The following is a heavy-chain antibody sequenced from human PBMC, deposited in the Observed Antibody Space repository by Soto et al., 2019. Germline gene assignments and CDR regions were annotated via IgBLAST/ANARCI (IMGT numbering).Heavy chain of an antibody. Sequence: QLQLQESGPGLVKPSETLSLTCTVSGGSISSSSYYWGWIRQPPGKGLEWIGSIYYSGSTYYNPSLKSRVTISVDTSKNQFSLKLSSVTAADTAVYYCHFRLREYTRFEHFDYWGQGTLVTVSS. CDR2: IYYSGST. V-gene: IGHV4-39*01. J-gene: IGHJ4*02. D-gene: IGHD3-16*01. CDR3: HFRLREYTRFEHFDY. CDR1: GGSISSSSYY.